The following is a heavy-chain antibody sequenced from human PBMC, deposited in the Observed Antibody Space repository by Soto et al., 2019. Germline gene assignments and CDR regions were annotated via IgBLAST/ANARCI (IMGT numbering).Heavy chain of an antibody. CDR1: GFTFSSYS. Sequence: EVQLVESGGGLVKPGGSLRLSCAASGFTFSSYSMNWVRQAPGKGLEWVSNIRSSSITIYYADSVQGRFTISRDNAKYSLYLQMSSLRDEDTAVYYCARDSGRCSPYFHYWGQGTLVTVSS. CDR2: IRSSSITI. J-gene: IGHJ4*02. CDR3: ARDSGRCSPYFHY. D-gene: IGHD3-10*02. V-gene: IGHV3-48*02.